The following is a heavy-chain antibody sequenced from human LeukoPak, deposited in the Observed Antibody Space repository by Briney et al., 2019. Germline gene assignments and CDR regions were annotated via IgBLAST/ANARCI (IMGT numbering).Heavy chain of an antibody. J-gene: IGHJ5*02. V-gene: IGHV4-61*02. CDR2: IYTSGST. D-gene: IGHD6-13*01. CDR1: GGSISSGSYY. Sequence: SETLSLTCTVSGGSISSGSYYWSWIRQPAGKGLEWIGRIYTSGSTNYNPSLKSRVTISVDTSKNQFSLKLSSVTAADTAVYYCASQIPAAAGSLNWFDPWGQGTLVTVSS. CDR3: ASQIPAAAGSLNWFDP.